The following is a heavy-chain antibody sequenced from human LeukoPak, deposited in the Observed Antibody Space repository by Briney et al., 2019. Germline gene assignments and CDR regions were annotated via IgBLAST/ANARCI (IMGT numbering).Heavy chain of an antibody. V-gene: IGHV4-31*03. D-gene: IGHD6-13*01. CDR2: IYYSGST. CDR1: GGSISSGGYY. CDR3: ARGRYSSSWYGDYFDY. J-gene: IGHJ4*02. Sequence: PSQTLSPTCTVSGGSISSGGYYWSWIRQHPGKGLEWIGYIYYSGSTYYNPSLKSRVTISVDTSKNQFSLKLSSVTAADTAVYYCARGRYSSSWYGDYFDYWGQGALVTVSS.